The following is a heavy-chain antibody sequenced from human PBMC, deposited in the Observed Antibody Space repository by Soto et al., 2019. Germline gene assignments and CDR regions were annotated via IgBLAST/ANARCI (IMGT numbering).Heavy chain of an antibody. CDR1: GGSISSSSYY. CDR2: IYYSGST. Sequence: SETLSLTCTVSGGSISSSSYYWGWIRQPPGKGLEWIGSIYYSGSTYYNPSLKSRVTISVDTSKNQFSLKLSSVTAADTAVYYCARTWGSYRYSPLDYWGQGTLVTVSS. J-gene: IGHJ4*02. CDR3: ARTWGSYRYSPLDY. V-gene: IGHV4-39*01. D-gene: IGHD3-16*02.